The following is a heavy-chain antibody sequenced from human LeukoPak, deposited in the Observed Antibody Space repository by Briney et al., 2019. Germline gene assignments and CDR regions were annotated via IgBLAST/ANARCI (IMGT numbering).Heavy chain of an antibody. CDR2: ISYDGSNK. J-gene: IGHJ3*02. D-gene: IGHD3-10*01. Sequence: PGRSLRLSCAASGFTFSSYAMHWVRQAPGKGLGWVAVISYDGSNKYYADSVKGRFTISRDNSKNTLYLQMNSLRAEDTAVYYCARAPGRNDAFDIWGQGTMVTVSS. CDR1: GFTFSSYA. CDR3: ARAPGRNDAFDI. V-gene: IGHV3-30-3*01.